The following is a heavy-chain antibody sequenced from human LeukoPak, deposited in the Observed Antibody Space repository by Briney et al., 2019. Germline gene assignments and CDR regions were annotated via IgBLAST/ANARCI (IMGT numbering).Heavy chain of an antibody. V-gene: IGHV3-48*04. CDR3: AREIYYDSSGSFDY. CDR1: GFTFSSYS. J-gene: IGHJ4*02. D-gene: IGHD3-22*01. Sequence: TGGSLRLSCAASGFTFSSYSMNWVRQAPGKGLEWVSYISSSSSTIYYADSVKGRFTISRDNAKNSLYLQMNSLRAEDTAVYYCAREIYYDSSGSFDYWGQGTLVTVSS. CDR2: ISSSSSTI.